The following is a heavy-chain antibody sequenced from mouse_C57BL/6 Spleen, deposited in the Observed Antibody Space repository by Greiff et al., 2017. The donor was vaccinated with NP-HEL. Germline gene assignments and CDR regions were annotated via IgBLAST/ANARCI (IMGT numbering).Heavy chain of an antibody. V-gene: IGHV5-4*01. CDR2: ISDGGSYT. J-gene: IGHJ4*01. Sequence: DVMLVESGGGLVKPGGSLKLSCAASGFTFSSYAMSWVRQTPEKRLEWVATISDGGSYTYYPDNVKGRFTISRDNAKNNLYLQMSHLKSEDTAMYYCARDDLYYYAMDYWGQGTSVTVSS. CDR1: GFTFSSYA. CDR3: ARDDLYYYAMDY.